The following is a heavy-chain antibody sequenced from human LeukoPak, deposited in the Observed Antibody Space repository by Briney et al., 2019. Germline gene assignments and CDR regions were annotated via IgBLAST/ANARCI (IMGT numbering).Heavy chain of an antibody. CDR1: GFTFSSYG. D-gene: IGHD3-22*01. J-gene: IGHJ4*02. CDR2: ISGSGGST. CDR3: AKDHAVGSYYDSSGYFLGGY. V-gene: IGHV3-23*01. Sequence: GGSLRLSCAASGFTFSSYGMSWVRQTPGKGLEWVSAISGSGGSTYYTDSVKGRFTISRDNSKNTLYLQMNSLRAEDTAVYYCAKDHAVGSYYDSSGYFLGGYWGQGTLVTVSS.